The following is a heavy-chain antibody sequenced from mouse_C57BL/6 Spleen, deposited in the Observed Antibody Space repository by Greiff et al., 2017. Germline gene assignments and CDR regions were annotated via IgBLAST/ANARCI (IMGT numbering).Heavy chain of an antibody. D-gene: IGHD2-2*01. CDR2: INPSNGGT. V-gene: IGHV1-18*01. Sequence: VQLQQSGPELVKPGASVKIPCKASGYTFTDYNMDWVKQSHGKSLEWIGNINPSNGGTNYNEKFKSKATLTVDKSSSTAYMQLSSLTSEDSAVYYCARQMVTTGFDYWGQGTTLTVSS. CDR1: GYTFTDYN. J-gene: IGHJ2*01. CDR3: ARQMVTTGFDY.